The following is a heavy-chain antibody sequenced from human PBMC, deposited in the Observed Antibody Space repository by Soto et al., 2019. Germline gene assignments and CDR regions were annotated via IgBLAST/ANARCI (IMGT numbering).Heavy chain of an antibody. J-gene: IGHJ6*02. CDR1: GYTFTSYY. V-gene: IGHV1-46*01. Sequence: VKVSCKASGYTFTSYYMHWVRQAHEQGLEWMGIINPSGGSTSYAQQFQGRVTMTRDTSTSTVYIELSSPRSEGTAAYYCASRFQFRYGVRTTYFYYGMVVWGQGTTVTVSS. D-gene: IGHD5-18*01. CDR2: INPSGGST. CDR3: ASRFQFRYGVRTTYFYYGMVV.